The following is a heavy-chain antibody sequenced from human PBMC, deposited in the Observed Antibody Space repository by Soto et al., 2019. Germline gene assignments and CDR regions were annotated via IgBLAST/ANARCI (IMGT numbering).Heavy chain of an antibody. Sequence: QVQLQESGPGLVKPSETLSLTCTLSGGSISNSFWGWIRQSPGKGLEWIGNILYSGTTNYNPSLXSRVXXXXDTSKKQFSLNXXXXXXXXXXXXXCXXXIGLNYGRGTLDVWGQXTXVTVSX. CDR2: ILYSGTT. D-gene: IGHD3-10*02. CDR1: GGSISNSF. J-gene: IGHJ6*02. V-gene: IGHV4-59*01. CDR3: XXXIGLNYGRGTLDV.